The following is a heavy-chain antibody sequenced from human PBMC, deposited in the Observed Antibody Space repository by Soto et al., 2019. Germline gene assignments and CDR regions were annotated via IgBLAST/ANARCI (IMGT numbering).Heavy chain of an antibody. J-gene: IGHJ4*02. CDR3: AKDHVGLWFGELFLAY. CDR1: GFTFSSYA. CDR2: ISGSGGST. V-gene: IGHV3-23*01. Sequence: GGSLRLSCAASGFTFSSYAMSWVRQAPGKGLEWVSAISGSGGSTYYADSVKGRFTISRDNSKNTLYLQMNNLRAEDTAVYYCAKDHVGLWFGELFLAYWGQGTLVTVSS. D-gene: IGHD3-10*01.